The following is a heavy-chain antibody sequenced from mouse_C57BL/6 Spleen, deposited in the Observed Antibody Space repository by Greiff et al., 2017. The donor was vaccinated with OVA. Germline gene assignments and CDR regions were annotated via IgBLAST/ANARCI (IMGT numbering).Heavy chain of an antibody. CDR2: IYPGSGST. D-gene: IGHD1-1*01. J-gene: IGHJ2*01. CDR3: ATGGSSSYYFDY. Sequence: QVQLQQPGAELVKPGASVKMSCKASGYTFTSYWITWVKQRPGQGLEWIGDIYPGSGSTNYNEKFKSKATLTVDTSSSTADMQLSSLTSEDSAVYYCATGGSSSYYFDYWGQGTTLTVSS. CDR1: GYTFTSYW. V-gene: IGHV1-55*01.